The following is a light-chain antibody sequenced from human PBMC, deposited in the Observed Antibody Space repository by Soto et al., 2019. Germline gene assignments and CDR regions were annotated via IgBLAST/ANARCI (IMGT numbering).Light chain of an antibody. CDR2: AAS. Sequence: DIQMTQSPSPLSASVGDRVTITCRASQGIRSDLGWYQQKPGKAPKRLIYAASRLQSGVPSRFSAGGSGTEFILTISSLQPEDFATYYCLQHNDYPYTFGQGTKVDIK. J-gene: IGKJ2*01. CDR1: QGIRSD. V-gene: IGKV1-17*01. CDR3: LQHNDYPYT.